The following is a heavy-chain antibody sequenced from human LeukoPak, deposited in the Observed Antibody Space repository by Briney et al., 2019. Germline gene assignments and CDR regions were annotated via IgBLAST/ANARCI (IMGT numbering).Heavy chain of an antibody. Sequence: ASETLSLTCAVYGGSFSGYYWSWIRQPPGKGLEWIGEINHSGSTNHNPSLKSRVTISVDTSKNQFSLKLSSVTAVDTAVYYCARRWLQFSVFDYWGQGTLVTVSS. CDR1: GGSFSGYY. V-gene: IGHV4-34*01. J-gene: IGHJ4*02. CDR3: ARRWLQFSVFDY. D-gene: IGHD5-24*01. CDR2: INHSGST.